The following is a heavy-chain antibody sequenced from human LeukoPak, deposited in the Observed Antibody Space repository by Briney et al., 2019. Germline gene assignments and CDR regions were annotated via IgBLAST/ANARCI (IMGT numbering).Heavy chain of an antibody. D-gene: IGHD1-26*01. J-gene: IGHJ4*02. CDR2: IYYSGST. V-gene: IGHV4-59*08. CDR1: GGSISGYY. Sequence: SETLSLTCTVSGGSISGYYWSWIRQPPGKGLEWIGYIYYSGSTNYNPSLKSRVTISVDTSKNQFSLKLSSVTAADTAVYYCARHSGDYFDYWGQGTLVTVSS. CDR3: ARHSGDYFDY.